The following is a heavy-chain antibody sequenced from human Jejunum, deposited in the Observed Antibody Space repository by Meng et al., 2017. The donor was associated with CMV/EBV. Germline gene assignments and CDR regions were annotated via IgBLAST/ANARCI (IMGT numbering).Heavy chain of an antibody. J-gene: IGHJ5*02. Sequence: QLQLQESGPGLVKPSEXLSPSCTVSDDSISTYFLTWIRQPPGKGLEWIAYIHHSGSTNYNPSLKGRVTISIDTSKKQFFLKLSSVTAADTAVYYCARAGPTWFPFDPWGQGTLVTVSA. CDR1: DDSISTYF. V-gene: IGHV4-59*01. CDR2: IHHSGST. CDR3: ARAGPTWFPFDP. D-gene: IGHD3-10*01.